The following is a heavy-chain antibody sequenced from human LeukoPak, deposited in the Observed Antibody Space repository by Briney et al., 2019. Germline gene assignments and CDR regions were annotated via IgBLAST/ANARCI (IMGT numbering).Heavy chain of an antibody. CDR1: GFTFSSYS. D-gene: IGHD4-23*01. J-gene: IGHJ4*02. V-gene: IGHV3-48*01. CDR3: ARETVTLDLYGGNSYLDY. Sequence: PGGSLRLSCAASGFTFSSYSMNWVRQAPGKGLEWVSYISSSSSTIYYADSVKGRFTISRDNAKNSLYLQMNSLRAEDTAVYYCARETVTLDLYGGNSYLDYWGQGTLVTVSS. CDR2: ISSSSSTI.